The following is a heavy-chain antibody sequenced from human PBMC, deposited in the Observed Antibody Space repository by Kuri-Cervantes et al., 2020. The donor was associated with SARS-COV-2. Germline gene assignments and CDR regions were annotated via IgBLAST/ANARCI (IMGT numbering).Heavy chain of an antibody. CDR3: ARDTRLGCSGTSCYSSFDY. CDR2: IYSSGTS. CDR1: GDSISSDGHF. V-gene: IGHV4-31*03. Sequence: LRLSCTVSGDSISSDGHFWTWIRQPPGKGLEWIGYIYSSGTSHYNPSLKSRVTISVDTSKNKFSLNLSSVTAADTAVYYCARDTRLGCSGTSCYSSFDYWGQGTLVTVSS. D-gene: IGHD2-2*01. J-gene: IGHJ4*02.